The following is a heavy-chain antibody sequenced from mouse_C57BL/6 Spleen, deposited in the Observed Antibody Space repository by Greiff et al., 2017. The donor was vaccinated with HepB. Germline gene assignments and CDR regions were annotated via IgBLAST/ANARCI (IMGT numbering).Heavy chain of an antibody. Sequence: QVTLKVSGPELVKPGASVKISCKASGYAFSSSWMNWVKQRPGKGLEWIGRIYPGDGDTNYNGKFKGKATLTAEKSSSTAYMQLSSLTSEDSAVYFCARDRYYGSSYCYFDYWGQGTTLTVSS. D-gene: IGHD1-1*01. CDR2: IYPGDGDT. CDR1: GYAFSSSW. V-gene: IGHV1-82*01. CDR3: ARDRYYGSSYCYFDY. J-gene: IGHJ2*01.